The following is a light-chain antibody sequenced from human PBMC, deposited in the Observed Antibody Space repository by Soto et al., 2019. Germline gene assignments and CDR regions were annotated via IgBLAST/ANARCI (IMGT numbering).Light chain of an antibody. V-gene: IGLV1-40*01. CDR3: QSYASILLWV. CDR1: SSNIGAGYD. Sequence: QSVLTQPPSVSGAPGQRVTVSCTGSSSNIGAGYDVHWYQQVPGTAPKLLIYDNNNRPSGVPDRFSGSKSGTSASLAITGLQAEDEGGYYCQSYASILLWVFGGGTQLTVL. J-gene: IGLJ3*02. CDR2: DNN.